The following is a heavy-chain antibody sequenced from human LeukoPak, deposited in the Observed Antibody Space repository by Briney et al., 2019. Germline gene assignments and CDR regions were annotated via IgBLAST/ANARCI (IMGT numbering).Heavy chain of an antibody. CDR2: ISTSSSYI. V-gene: IGHV3-21*01. CDR1: GFTFRSYS. J-gene: IGHJ4*02. D-gene: IGHD3-16*01. CDR3: ARDRSTNSYAEYFFDY. Sequence: GGSLRLSCAASGFTFRSYSMNWVRQAPGKGLEWVSSISTSSSYIYYADSVKGRFTTSRDNAKNLLYLQMNSLRAEDTAVYHCARDRSTNSYAEYFFDYWGQGTLVTVSS.